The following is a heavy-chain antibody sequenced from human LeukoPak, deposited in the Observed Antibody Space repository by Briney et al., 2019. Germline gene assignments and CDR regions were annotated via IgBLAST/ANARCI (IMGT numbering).Heavy chain of an antibody. CDR3: ARDSSDFWSGYYFDY. V-gene: IGHV1-18*01. CDR2: ISAYNGNT. D-gene: IGHD3-3*01. J-gene: IGHJ4*02. CDR1: GYTFTSYG. Sequence: ASVKVSCKASGYTFTSYGISWVRQAPGQGLEWMGWISAYNGNTNYAQKLQGRVTMTTDTSTSTAYMELRSLRSDDTAVYYCARDSSDFWSGYYFDYWGQGTLVTVSS.